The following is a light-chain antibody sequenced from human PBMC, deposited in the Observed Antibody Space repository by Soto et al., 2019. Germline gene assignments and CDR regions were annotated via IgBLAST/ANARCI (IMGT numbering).Light chain of an antibody. Sequence: EIVLTQSPATLSLSPGERATLSCRASQSVSSYLAWYQQKPGQAPRLLIYDASNRATGIPARFSGSGSGTDFTLTISSLEAEDFAVYYCQQRSNWPRGTFGGGTKVEIK. CDR2: DAS. V-gene: IGKV3-11*01. CDR1: QSVSSY. J-gene: IGKJ4*02. CDR3: QQRSNWPRGT.